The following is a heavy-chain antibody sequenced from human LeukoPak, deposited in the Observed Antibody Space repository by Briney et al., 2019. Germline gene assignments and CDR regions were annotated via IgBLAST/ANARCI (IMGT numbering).Heavy chain of an antibody. Sequence: SQTLSLTCDISGDTLSSNSAASNWIRQSPSRGLEWLGRTYYRSKWYNDYAISVKSRMTINADTSKNQFSLQLNSVTPEDTAVYYCAKGRWALFDCWGQGTLVIVSS. CDR3: AKGRWALFDC. D-gene: IGHD3-10*01. CDR1: GDTLSSNSAA. V-gene: IGHV6-1*01. CDR2: TYYRSKWYN. J-gene: IGHJ5*01.